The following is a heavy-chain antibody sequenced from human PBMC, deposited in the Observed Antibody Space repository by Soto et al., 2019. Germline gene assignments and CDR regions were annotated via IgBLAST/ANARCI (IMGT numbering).Heavy chain of an antibody. Sequence: GASVKVSCKASGYTFTSYAMHWVRQAPGQRLEWMGWINAGNGNTKYSQKFQGRVTITRDTSASTAYMELSSLRSEDTAVYYCARDIVATTLDYYYYYMDVWGKGTTVTVSS. J-gene: IGHJ6*03. D-gene: IGHD5-12*01. CDR2: INAGNGNT. V-gene: IGHV1-3*01. CDR1: GYTFTSYA. CDR3: ARDIVATTLDYYYYYMDV.